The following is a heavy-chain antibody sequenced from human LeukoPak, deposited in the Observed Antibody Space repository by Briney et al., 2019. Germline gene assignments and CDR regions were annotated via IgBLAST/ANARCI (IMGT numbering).Heavy chain of an antibody. CDR3: ARSDTTLVGYFDY. D-gene: IGHD5-18*01. Sequence: GGSLRLSCAASGFTFSSYAMSWVRQAPGKGLEWVSVLYSGGATYYVDSVRGRFTISRDDSKNTLYLQMNSLRAEDTAVYYCARSDTTLVGYFDYWGQGTLVTVSS. J-gene: IGHJ4*02. CDR2: LYSGGAT. V-gene: IGHV3-66*01. CDR1: GFTFSSYA.